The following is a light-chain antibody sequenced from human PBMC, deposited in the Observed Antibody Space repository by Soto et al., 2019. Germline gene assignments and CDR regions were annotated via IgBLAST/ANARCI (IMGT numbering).Light chain of an antibody. J-gene: IGKJ1*01. CDR3: HQTFSSPRT. Sequence: DVQMTQSPSSLSAFVGDRVTITCRASQRIGNYLHWYQQHPGKAPKLLIYVASSLQSGVPSRFSGSGSGTDFTLTISSLQPEDFATYYCHQTFSSPRTLGQGTKVELK. CDR2: VAS. V-gene: IGKV1-39*01. CDR1: QRIGNY.